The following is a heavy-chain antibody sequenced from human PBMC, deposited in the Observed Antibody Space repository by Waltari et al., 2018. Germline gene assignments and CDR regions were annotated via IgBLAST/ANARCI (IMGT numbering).Heavy chain of an antibody. D-gene: IGHD3-22*01. V-gene: IGHV2-70*04. CDR2: IDWDDDK. CDR1: GFSLSTSGMR. Sequence: QVTLKESGPALVKPTQTLTLTYTFSGFSLSTSGMRVTWIRQPPGKALEWLARIDWDDDKLYSTSLKTRLSISKDTTKNQVVLTMTNMDPVDTATYYCARSSSGYYLDYFDYWGQGTAVTVSS. CDR3: ARSSSGYYLDYFDY. J-gene: IGHJ4*02.